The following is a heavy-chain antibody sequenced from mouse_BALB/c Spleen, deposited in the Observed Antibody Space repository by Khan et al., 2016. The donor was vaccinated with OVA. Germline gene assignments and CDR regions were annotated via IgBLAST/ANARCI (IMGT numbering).Heavy chain of an antibody. V-gene: IGHV3-2*02. CDR1: GYSITSGYG. J-gene: IGHJ2*01. CDR3: ARTTRIKY. CDR2: ISYSGST. Sequence: EVELVESGPGLVKPSQSLSLTCTVTGYSITSGYGWNWIRQFPGNKLECMGYISYSGSTNYNPSLKSRISITRATSKNQFFLQLNSVTTEDTATYCCARTTRIKYWCQGTTLTVSS. D-gene: IGHD2-12*01.